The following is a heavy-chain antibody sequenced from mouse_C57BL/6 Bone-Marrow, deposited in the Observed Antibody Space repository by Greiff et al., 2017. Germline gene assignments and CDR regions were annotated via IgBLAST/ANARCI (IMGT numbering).Heavy chain of an antibody. CDR2: IDPSDSET. J-gene: IGHJ3*01. CDR3: ARGYYGSSSWFAY. V-gene: IGHV1-52*01. Sequence: QVQLQQPGAELVRPGSSVKLSCKASGYTFTSYWMHWVKQRPIQGLEWIGNIDPSDSETHYNQKFKDKATLTVDKSSSTAYMQLSSLTSEDSAVEYCARGYYGSSSWFAYWGQGTLVTVSA. D-gene: IGHD1-1*01. CDR1: GYTFTSYW.